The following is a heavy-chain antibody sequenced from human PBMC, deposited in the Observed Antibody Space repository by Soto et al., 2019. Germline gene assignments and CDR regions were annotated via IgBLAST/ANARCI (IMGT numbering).Heavy chain of an antibody. V-gene: IGHV4-39*01. Sequence: SETLSLTCTVSGGSISSSSYDWGWIRQPPGKGLEWIGSIYYSGSTYYNPSLKSRVTISVDTSKNQFSLKLSSVTAADTAVYYCARSVATYYYYYGMDVWGQGTTVTVSS. D-gene: IGHD5-12*01. CDR3: ARSVATYYYYYGMDV. CDR2: IYYSGST. J-gene: IGHJ6*02. CDR1: GGSISSSSYD.